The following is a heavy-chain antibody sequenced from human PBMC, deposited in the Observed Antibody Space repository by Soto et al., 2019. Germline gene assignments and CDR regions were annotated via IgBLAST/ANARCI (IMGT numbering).Heavy chain of an antibody. D-gene: IGHD3-9*01. CDR2: ISYDGSNK. V-gene: IGHV3-30*18. Sequence: HPGGSLRLSCAASGFTFSSYGMHWVRQAPGKGLEWVAVISYDGSNKYYADSVKGRFTISRDNSKNTLYLQMNSLRAEDTAVYYCAKESSLRYFDWFTPYYFDYWGRGT. CDR3: AKESSLRYFDWFTPYYFDY. J-gene: IGHJ4*02. CDR1: GFTFSSYG.